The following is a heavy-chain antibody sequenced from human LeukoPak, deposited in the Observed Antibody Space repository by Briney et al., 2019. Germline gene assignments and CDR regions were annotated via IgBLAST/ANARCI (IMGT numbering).Heavy chain of an antibody. CDR3: ARVVAVAGTFGY. D-gene: IGHD6-19*01. V-gene: IGHV1-2*02. J-gene: IGHJ4*02. CDR1: GYTFTGYY. Sequence: ALVKVSCKASGYTFTGYYMHWVRQAPGQGLEWMGWINPNSGGTNYAQRFQGRVTMTRDTSISTAYMELSRLRSDDTAVYYCARVVAVAGTFGYWGQGTLVTVSS. CDR2: INPNSGGT.